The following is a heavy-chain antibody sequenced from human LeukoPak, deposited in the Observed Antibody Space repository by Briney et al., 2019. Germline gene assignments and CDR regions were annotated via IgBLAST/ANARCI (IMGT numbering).Heavy chain of an antibody. CDR1: GGSISSGGYY. J-gene: IGHJ4*02. V-gene: IGHV4-31*03. D-gene: IGHD4-17*01. CDR3: ARHYYGDYPNLYYFDY. CDR2: IYYSGST. Sequence: SETLSLTCTVSGGSISSGGYYWSWIRQHPGKGLEWIGYIYYSGSTYYNPSLKSRVTISVDTSKNQFSLKLSSVTAADTAVYYCARHYYGDYPNLYYFDYWGQGTLVTVSS.